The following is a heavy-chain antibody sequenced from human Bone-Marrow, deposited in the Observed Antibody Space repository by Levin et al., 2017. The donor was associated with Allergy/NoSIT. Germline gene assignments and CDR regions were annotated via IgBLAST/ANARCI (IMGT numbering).Heavy chain of an antibody. V-gene: IGHV4-30-2*01. CDR1: GGSISSGGYS. CDR2: IYHSGST. CDR3: ARLTLGTAVVYFDY. J-gene: IGHJ4*02. D-gene: IGHD4-23*01. Sequence: PSQTLSLTCAVSGGSISSGGYSWSWIRQPPGKGLEWIGYIYHSGSTYYNPSLKSRVTISVDRSKNQFSLKLSSVTAADTAVYYCARLTLGTAVVYFDYWGQGTLVTVSS.